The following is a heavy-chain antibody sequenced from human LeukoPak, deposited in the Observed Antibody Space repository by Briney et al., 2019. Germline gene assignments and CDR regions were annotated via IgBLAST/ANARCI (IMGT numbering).Heavy chain of an antibody. V-gene: IGHV3-11*01. Sequence: PGGSLRLSCAASGFTFSDYSMSWIRQAPGKGLEWVSYISSSSSIMYYADSVKGRFTISRDNAENSVYLQMNSLRVEDTAVYHCARAAGWFDPWGQGSLVTVSS. CDR2: ISSSSSIM. J-gene: IGHJ5*02. CDR1: GFTFSDYS. CDR3: ARAAGWFDP.